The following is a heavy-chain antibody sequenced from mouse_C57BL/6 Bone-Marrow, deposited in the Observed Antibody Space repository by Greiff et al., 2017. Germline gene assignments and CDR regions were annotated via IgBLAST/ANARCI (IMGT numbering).Heavy chain of an antibody. Sequence: VQLQQPGAELVKPGASVTLSCKASGYTFTSYWMQWVKQRPGQGLEWIGEIDPSDSYTNYNQKFKGKATLTVDTSSSTAYMQLSSLTSEDSAVYYCARRYFDYWGQGTTLTVSS. V-gene: IGHV1-50*01. CDR3: ARRYFDY. CDR1: GYTFTSYW. CDR2: IDPSDSYT. J-gene: IGHJ2*01.